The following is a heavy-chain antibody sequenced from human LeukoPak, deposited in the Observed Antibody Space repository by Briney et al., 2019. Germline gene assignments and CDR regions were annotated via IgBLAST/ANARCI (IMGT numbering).Heavy chain of an antibody. Sequence: SETLSLTCTVSGGSISSSSFYWGWIRQPPGKGLEWIGSIYYSGSTYYNPSLKSRVTISVDTSKNQFSLNLNSVTAADTALYYCARHGGSSGWYHFDYWGQGTLVTVSS. J-gene: IGHJ4*02. CDR3: ARHGGSSGWYHFDY. CDR1: GGSISSSSFY. CDR2: IYYSGST. D-gene: IGHD6-13*01. V-gene: IGHV4-39*01.